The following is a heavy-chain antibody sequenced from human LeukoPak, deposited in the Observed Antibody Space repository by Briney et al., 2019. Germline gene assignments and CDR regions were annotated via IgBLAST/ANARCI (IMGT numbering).Heavy chain of an antibody. J-gene: IGHJ4*02. Sequence: GGSLRLSCTASGFAFSSYWMHWVRLTPGKGLVWVSRINSDGGTTNYADSVKGRFTISRDNAKNTLYLQISSLRAEDTAVYFCAGRIAATTMWTPYWGQGTLVAVSS. D-gene: IGHD6-25*01. V-gene: IGHV3-74*01. CDR2: INSDGGTT. CDR1: GFAFSSYW. CDR3: AGRIAATTMWTPY.